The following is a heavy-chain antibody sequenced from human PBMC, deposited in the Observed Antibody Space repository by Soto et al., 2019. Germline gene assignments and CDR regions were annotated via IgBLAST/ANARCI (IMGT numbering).Heavy chain of an antibody. J-gene: IGHJ4*02. V-gene: IGHV1-69*01. D-gene: IGHD3-16*01. Sequence: QVQLVQSGAEAKKPGSSVKVSCKASGGTFSSYAISWVRQAPGQGLEWMGGIIPIFGTANYAQKFQGRVTITADESTSTAYMELSSLRSEDTAVYYCARDLGYDYVWGSRYPLDYWGQGTLVTVSS. CDR1: GGTFSSYA. CDR3: ARDLGYDYVWGSRYPLDY. CDR2: IIPIFGTA.